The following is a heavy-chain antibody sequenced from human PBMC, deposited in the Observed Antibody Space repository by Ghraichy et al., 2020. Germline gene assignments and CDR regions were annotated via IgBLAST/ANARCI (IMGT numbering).Heavy chain of an antibody. CDR3: AREKWCSGGSCYIYMIDY. CDR1: GFTFSDYY. Sequence: LSLTCAASGFTFSDYYMSWIRQAPGKGLEWVSYISSSSDYTNYADSVKGRFTISRDNAKNSLYLQMNSLRAEDTAVYYCAREKWCSGGSCYIYMIDYWGQGALVTVSS. D-gene: IGHD2-15*01. CDR2: ISSSSDYT. V-gene: IGHV3-11*06. J-gene: IGHJ4*02.